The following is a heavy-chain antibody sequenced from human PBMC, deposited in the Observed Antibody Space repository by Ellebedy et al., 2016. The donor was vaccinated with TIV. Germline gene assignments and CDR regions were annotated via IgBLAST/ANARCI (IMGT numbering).Heavy chain of an antibody. Sequence: GGSLRLXXATSGFTFSDEHMDWVRQAPGKGLEWVGRSKNKGNNYATQYAASVKGRSTISRDDSTNSLYLQMNSLRTEDTAIYYCTKTFYFDWGQGTLVIVSS. CDR2: SKNKGNNYAT. CDR3: TKTFYFD. D-gene: IGHD2/OR15-2a*01. J-gene: IGHJ4*02. V-gene: IGHV3-72*01. CDR1: GFTFSDEH.